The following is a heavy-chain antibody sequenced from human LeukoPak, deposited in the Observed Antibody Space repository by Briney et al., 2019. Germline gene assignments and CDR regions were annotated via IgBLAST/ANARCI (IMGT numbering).Heavy chain of an antibody. D-gene: IGHD4-17*01. CDR2: IKQDGIEK. CDR3: AGLRGDYGGTSDY. J-gene: IGHJ4*02. Sequence: GGSLRLSCAASGCTFSTYWMTWVRQAPGKGLEWVANIKQDGIEKYYVDSVKGRFTISRDNAKNSLELQMNSLRAEDTAVYYCAGLRGDYGGTSDYWGQGTLVTVSS. CDR1: GCTFSTYW. V-gene: IGHV3-7*05.